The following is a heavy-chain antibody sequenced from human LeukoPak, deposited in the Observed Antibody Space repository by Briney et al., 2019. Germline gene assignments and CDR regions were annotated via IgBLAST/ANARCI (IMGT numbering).Heavy chain of an antibody. CDR2: ISYDGSNK. V-gene: IGHV3-30*18. D-gene: IGHD2-2*01. CDR1: GFTFSSYG. CDR3: AKDLVVPAAALYYYGMDV. Sequence: GGSLRLSCAASGFTFSSYGMHWVRQAPGKGLEWVAVISYDGSNKYYADSVKGRFTTSRDNSKNTLYLQMNSLRAEDTAVYYCAKDLVVPAAALYYYGMDVWGQGTTVTVSS. J-gene: IGHJ6*02.